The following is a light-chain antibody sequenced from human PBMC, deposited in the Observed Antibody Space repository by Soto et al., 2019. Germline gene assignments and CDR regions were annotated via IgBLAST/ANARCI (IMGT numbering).Light chain of an antibody. CDR2: DDN. CDR1: SSNIGGNS. V-gene: IGLV1-51*01. Sequence: QSVLTQPPSVSATPGQKVTISCSGSSSNIGGNSVSWYQQLPGTAPKLLIYDDNNRPSGIPDRFSGSKSGTSATLGITGFQTGDEADYYCGSWDSSLSAYVFGTGTQVTVL. CDR3: GSWDSSLSAYV. J-gene: IGLJ1*01.